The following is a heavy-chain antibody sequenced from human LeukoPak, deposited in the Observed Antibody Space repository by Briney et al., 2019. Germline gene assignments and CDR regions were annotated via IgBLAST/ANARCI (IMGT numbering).Heavy chain of an antibody. V-gene: IGHV3-23*01. J-gene: IGHJ4*02. D-gene: IGHD2-2*01. Sequence: GGSLRLSCAASGFTFSSYAMSWVRQAPGKGLEWVSAISGSGGSTYYADSVKGRFTISRDNSKNTLYLQMNSLRAEDTAVYYFAKSRLEIVVVPAPSYWGQGTLATVSS. CDR3: AKSRLEIVVVPAPSY. CDR1: GFTFSSYA. CDR2: ISGSGGST.